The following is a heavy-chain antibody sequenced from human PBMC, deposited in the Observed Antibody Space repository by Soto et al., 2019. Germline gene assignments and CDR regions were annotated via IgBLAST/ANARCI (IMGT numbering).Heavy chain of an antibody. D-gene: IGHD3-22*01. CDR1: GFTFSDHY. CDR2: ISGSGNSI. J-gene: IGHJ6*02. CDR3: SRDHRLMDV. Sequence: QVHLVESGGGLVKPGGSLRVSCAAPGFTFSDHYMSWIRQAPGKGLELVAYISGSGNSINYVVSVKGRFTISRDNAKISLYLQMNSLRADDTAVYHCSRDHRLMDVWGQGTTVTVSS. V-gene: IGHV3-11*01.